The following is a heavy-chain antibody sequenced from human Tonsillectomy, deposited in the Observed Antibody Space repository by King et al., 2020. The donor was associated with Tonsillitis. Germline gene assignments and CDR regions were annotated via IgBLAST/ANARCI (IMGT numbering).Heavy chain of an antibody. CDR2: INTNSGGT. D-gene: IGHD3-16*01. CDR1: GYTFTGYY. Sequence: VQLVESGAEVKKPGASVKVSCKASGYTFTGYYIHWVRQAPGQGLEWMGWINTNSGGTNYAQKFQGRVTMTRDTSISTAYMELSRLRADDTAVYYCTRGQLGDLSLGVWGQGTPVIVSS. CDR3: TRGQLGDLSLGV. V-gene: IGHV1-2*02. J-gene: IGHJ6*02.